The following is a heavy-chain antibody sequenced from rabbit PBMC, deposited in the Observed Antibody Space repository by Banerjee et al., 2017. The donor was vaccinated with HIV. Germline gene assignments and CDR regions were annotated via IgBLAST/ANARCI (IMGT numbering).Heavy chain of an antibody. CDR2: IYASSGGST. D-gene: IGHD4-1*01. CDR1: GFDFNINA. V-gene: IGHV1S45*01. CDR3: ARDLAGVIGWNFGL. Sequence: QEQLEESGGGLVQPEGSLTLTCTASGFDFNINAMCWFRQAPGKGLEWIACIYASSGGSTVYASWAKGRFTISKTSWTTVTLQMTSLTAADTASYFCARDLAGVIGWNFGLWGQGTLVTVS. J-gene: IGHJ3*01.